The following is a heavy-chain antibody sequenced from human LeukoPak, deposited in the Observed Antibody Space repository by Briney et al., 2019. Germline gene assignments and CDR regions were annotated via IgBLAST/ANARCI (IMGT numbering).Heavy chain of an antibody. CDR2: ISSSGSTI. D-gene: IGHD4-23*01. CDR1: GFTFSDYY. V-gene: IGHV3-11*01. J-gene: IGHJ4*02. CDR3: AKGADYGGNSAFDY. Sequence: GGSLRLSCAASGFTFSDYYMSWIRQAPGKGLEWVSYISSSGSTIYYADSVKGRFTISRDNAKNSLYLQMNSLRAEDTALYYCAKGADYGGNSAFDYWGQGTLVTVSS.